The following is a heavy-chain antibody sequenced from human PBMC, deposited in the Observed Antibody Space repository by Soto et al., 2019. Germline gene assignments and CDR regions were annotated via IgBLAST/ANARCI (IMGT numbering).Heavy chain of an antibody. D-gene: IGHD4-17*01. CDR2: INPNSGGT. V-gene: IGHV1-2*04. CDR3: ARGDSRFYYDYMYV. Sequence: GASVKVSCKASGYTFTGYYMHWVRQAPGQGLEWMGWINPNSGGTNYAQKFQGWVTMTRDTSISTAYMELSRLRSDDTAVYYCARGDSRFYYDYMYVWGRGTTVTVSS. CDR1: GYTFTGYY. J-gene: IGHJ6*03.